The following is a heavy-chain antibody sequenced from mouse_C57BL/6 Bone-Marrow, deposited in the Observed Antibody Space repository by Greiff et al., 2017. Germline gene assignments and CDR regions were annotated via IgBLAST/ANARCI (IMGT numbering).Heavy chain of an antibody. CDR2: LRSKSNNYAT. V-gene: IGHV10-1*01. D-gene: IGHD1-1*01. CDR3: VRKGIYYYGSSPYYAMDY. Sequence: EVQLVESGGGLVPPTGSLKLSCAASGFSFNTYAMNWVRQAPGKGLAWVARLRSKSNNYATYYADSVKDRFTISRDDAESMRYLPMNNLKTEDTAMYYCVRKGIYYYGSSPYYAMDYWGQGTSVTVSA. CDR1: GFSFNTYA. J-gene: IGHJ4*01.